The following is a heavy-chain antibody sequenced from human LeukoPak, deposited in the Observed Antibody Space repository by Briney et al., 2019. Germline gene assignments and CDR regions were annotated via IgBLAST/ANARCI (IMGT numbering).Heavy chain of an antibody. CDR3: ARAKVEGGVIAYTHLFDY. J-gene: IGHJ4*02. D-gene: IGHD3-16*02. Sequence: PSETLSLTCTVSGGSISSGGYYWSWIRQHPGKGLEWIGYIYYSGSTNYNPSLKSRVTISVDTSKNQFSLKLSSVTAADTAVYYCARAKVEGGVIAYTHLFDYWGQGTLVTVSS. V-gene: IGHV4-61*08. CDR1: GGSISSGGYY. CDR2: IYYSGST.